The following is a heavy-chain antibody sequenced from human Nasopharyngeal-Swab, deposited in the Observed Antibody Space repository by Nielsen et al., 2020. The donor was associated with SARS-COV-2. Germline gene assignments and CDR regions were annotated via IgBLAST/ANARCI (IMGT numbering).Heavy chain of an antibody. CDR2: ISGSGGST. D-gene: IGHD3-10*01. J-gene: IGHJ4*02. V-gene: IGHV3-23*01. Sequence: GGPLRLSCAASGFTFSSYAMSWVRQAPGKGLEWVSAISGSGGSTYYADSVKGRFTISRDNSKNTLYLQMNSLRAEDTAVYYCAKGLGSGSYYNWVYFDYWGQGTLVTVSS. CDR3: AKGLGSGSYYNWVYFDY. CDR1: GFTFSSYA.